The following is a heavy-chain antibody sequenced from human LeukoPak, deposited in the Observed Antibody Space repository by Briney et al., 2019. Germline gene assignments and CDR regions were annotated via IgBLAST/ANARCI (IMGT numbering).Heavy chain of an antibody. J-gene: IGHJ5*02. CDR2: FDPEDGGT. CDR1: GYTLTELS. Sequence: ASVKVSCKVSGYTLTELSMHWVRQAPGKGLEWMGGFDPEDGGTIYAQKFQGRVTITRNTSISTAYMELSSLRSEDTAVYYCARRRPYCSGGSCYFRFGFDPWGQGTLVTVSS. CDR3: ARRRPYCSGGSCYFRFGFDP. V-gene: IGHV1-24*01. D-gene: IGHD2-15*01.